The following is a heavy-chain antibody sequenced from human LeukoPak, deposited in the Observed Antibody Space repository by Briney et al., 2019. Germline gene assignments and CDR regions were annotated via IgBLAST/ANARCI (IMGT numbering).Heavy chain of an antibody. Sequence: ASETLSLTCAAYGGSFNGYYWSWIRQPPGKGLEWIGEINHRGSTNYNPSLKSRVTISVDTSKNQFSLKLSSVTAADTAVYYCARGSYGAGSYNLAPYYFDYWGQGTLVTVSS. V-gene: IGHV4-34*01. J-gene: IGHJ4*02. CDR3: ARGSYGAGSYNLAPYYFDY. CDR2: INHRGST. CDR1: GGSFNGYY. D-gene: IGHD3-10*01.